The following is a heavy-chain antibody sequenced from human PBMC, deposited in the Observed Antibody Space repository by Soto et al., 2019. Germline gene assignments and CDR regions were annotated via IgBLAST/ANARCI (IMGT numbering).Heavy chain of an antibody. CDR1: GYTFTGYY. J-gene: IGHJ5*02. D-gene: IGHD2-21*01. V-gene: IGHV1-2*02. Sequence: QVQLVQSGAEVKKPGASVKVSCKASGYTFTGYYMHWVRQAPGQGLEWRGWIHPNSGATNYAQKFQDRVTMTRDTSISPAYMQLSRLRSDDKALYYCARAGGAWRLGYNWFGPWGQLTLVTVSA. CDR2: IHPNSGAT. CDR3: ARAGGAWRLGYNWFGP.